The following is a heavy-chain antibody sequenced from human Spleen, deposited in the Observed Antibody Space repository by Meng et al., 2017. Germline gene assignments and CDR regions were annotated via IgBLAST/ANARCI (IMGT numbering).Heavy chain of an antibody. Sequence: GESLKISCAASGFTFSSYAMHWVRQAPGKGLEWVGRIKSKTDGGTTDYAAPVKGRFTISRDDSKNTLYLQMNSLKTEDTAVYYCTTEGLLWFGELLPMDYWGQGTLVTVSS. CDR1: GFTFSSYA. V-gene: IGHV3-15*01. CDR2: IKSKTDGGTT. D-gene: IGHD3-10*01. J-gene: IGHJ4*02. CDR3: TTEGLLWFGELLPMDY.